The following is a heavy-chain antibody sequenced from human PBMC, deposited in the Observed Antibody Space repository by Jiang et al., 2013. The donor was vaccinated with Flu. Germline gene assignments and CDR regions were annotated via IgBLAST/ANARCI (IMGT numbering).Heavy chain of an antibody. J-gene: IGHJ4*02. Sequence: GAEVKKPGESLKISCQGSGDSFTNYWIAWVRQMPGKGLEWMGIIYPGDSHTRYNPSFQGQVTISADKSISTAYLQWSSLKDSDTAIYFCARQGYSGGWYDYWGQGTLVTVSS. D-gene: IGHD6-19*01. V-gene: IGHV5-51*01. CDR3: ARQGYSGGWYDY. CDR1: GDSFTNYW. CDR2: IYPGDSHT.